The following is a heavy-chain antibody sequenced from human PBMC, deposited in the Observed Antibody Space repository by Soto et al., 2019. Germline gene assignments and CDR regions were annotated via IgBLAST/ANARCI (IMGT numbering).Heavy chain of an antibody. D-gene: IGHD1-26*01. CDR3: AKANFSGDYYYSYGLDV. CDR2: IWYDGSNK. CDR1: GFNFSSYG. J-gene: IGHJ6*02. V-gene: IGHV3-33*06. Sequence: LGISYAASGFNFSSYGMHRFRQAQGKGLEWVAVIWYDGSNKYYADSVKGRFTISRDNSKNTLYLQMNSLRAEDTAAYFCAKANFSGDYYYSYGLDVWGQGTTVTVSS.